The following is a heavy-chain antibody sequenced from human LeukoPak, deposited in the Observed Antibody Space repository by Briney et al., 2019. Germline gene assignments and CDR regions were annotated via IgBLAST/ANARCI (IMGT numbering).Heavy chain of an antibody. D-gene: IGHD3-3*02. Sequence: SETLSLTCTVSGGSISSSSYYWGWIRQPPGKGLEWIGSIYYSGSTYYNPSLKSRVTISVDTSKNQFSLKLSSVTAADTAVYYCAGTLAHHLNYFDYWGQGTLVTVSS. CDR1: GGSISSSSYY. CDR3: AGTLAHHLNYFDY. V-gene: IGHV4-39*01. J-gene: IGHJ4*02. CDR2: IYYSGST.